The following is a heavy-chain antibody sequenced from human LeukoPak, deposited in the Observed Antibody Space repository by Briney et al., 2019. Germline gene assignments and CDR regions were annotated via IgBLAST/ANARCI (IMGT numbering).Heavy chain of an antibody. Sequence: GASVKVSCKASGYTFIDYYIHWVRQAPGQGLEWMGRINPNSGGTSYAQKFQDRVTMTRDASISTAYMELSRLRSDDTAVYYCATDLAGYSRGWYYFDYWGQGTLVTVSS. V-gene: IGHV1-2*06. D-gene: IGHD6-19*01. CDR2: INPNSGGT. CDR3: ATDLAGYSRGWYYFDY. J-gene: IGHJ4*02. CDR1: GYTFIDYY.